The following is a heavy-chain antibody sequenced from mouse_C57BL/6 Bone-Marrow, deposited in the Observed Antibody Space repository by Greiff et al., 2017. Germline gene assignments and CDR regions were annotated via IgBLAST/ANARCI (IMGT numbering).Heavy chain of an antibody. J-gene: IGHJ4*01. D-gene: IGHD1-1*01. CDR3: AINYSSSACYAMDY. CDR1: GYTFPSYW. CDR2: INPSSGYT. V-gene: IGHV1-7*01. Sequence: VQLQESGAELAKPGASVKLSCKASGYTFPSYWMHWVKQRPGQGLEWIGYINPSSGYTKYNQKFKDKATLTADKSSSTAYMQLSSLTYADSAVYYCAINYSSSACYAMDYWGQGTSVTGSA.